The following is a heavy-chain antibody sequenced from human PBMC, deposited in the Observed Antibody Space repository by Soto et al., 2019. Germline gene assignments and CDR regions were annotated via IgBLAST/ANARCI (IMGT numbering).Heavy chain of an antibody. D-gene: IGHD2-15*01. CDR2: IYHSGST. CDR1: GGSISSSNL. V-gene: IGHV4-4*02. Sequence: TSETLSLTCAVSGGSISSSNLWSCVRQPPGKGLEWIGEIYHSGSTNYNPSLKSRVTISVDKSKNQFSLKLSSVTAADTAVYYCARGYCSGGSCYSGGMDVWGQGTTVTVYS. CDR3: ARGYCSGGSCYSGGMDV. J-gene: IGHJ6*02.